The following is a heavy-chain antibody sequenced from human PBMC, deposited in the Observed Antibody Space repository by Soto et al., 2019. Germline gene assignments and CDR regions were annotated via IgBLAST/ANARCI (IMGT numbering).Heavy chain of an antibody. CDR3: AKSLHGSGSTERYFHS. Sequence: QVRLVESGGSVVQPGRSLRLSCAASGFTFSSYAMHWVRQAPGKGLEWVAVISYDGSNIYYGDSVKGRFTISRDNSKNTLYLQMNSLRGEDTAVYYCAKSLHGSGSTERYFHSWGQGALVTVSS. J-gene: IGHJ4*02. D-gene: IGHD3-10*01. CDR1: GFTFSSYA. CDR2: ISYDGSNI. V-gene: IGHV3-30*18.